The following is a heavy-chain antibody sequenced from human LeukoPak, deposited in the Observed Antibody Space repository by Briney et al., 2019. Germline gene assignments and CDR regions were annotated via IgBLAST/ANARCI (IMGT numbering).Heavy chain of an antibody. Sequence: SQTLSLTCTISGDCVSTSSAAWNWIRQSPSRGIEWLGRTYYRSKWYNDYAVSVKSRITINPDTSKNQFSLQLNSVTPEDTATYYCVREGASLFYLWGQGTLVIVSS. D-gene: IGHD2/OR15-2a*01. J-gene: IGHJ4*02. V-gene: IGHV6-1*01. CDR2: TYYRSKWYN. CDR3: VREGASLFYL. CDR1: GDCVSTSSAA.